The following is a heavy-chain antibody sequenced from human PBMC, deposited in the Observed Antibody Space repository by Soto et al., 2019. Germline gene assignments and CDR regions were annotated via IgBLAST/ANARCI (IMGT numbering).Heavy chain of an antibody. CDR2: IYYSGST. V-gene: IGHV4-59*08. CDR1: GGYISSYY. CDR3: ARQSDDFWSGYYYYMDV. D-gene: IGHD3-3*01. Sequence: PLETLSLTCTVSGGYISSYYLSWIRQQPGKGLEWIGYIYYSGSTNYNPSLKSRVTISVDTSKNQFSLKLSSVTAADTAVYYCARQSDDFWSGYYYYMDVWGKGTTVTVSS. J-gene: IGHJ6*03.